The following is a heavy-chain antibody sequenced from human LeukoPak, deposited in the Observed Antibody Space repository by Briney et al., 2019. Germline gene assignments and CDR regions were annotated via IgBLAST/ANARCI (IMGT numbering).Heavy chain of an antibody. J-gene: IGHJ6*02. CDR2: IYTRGST. Sequence: SETLSLTSTVSGGSICSGSYYWSWIRQPAGKGLELIGRIYTRGSTNYNPSLVTRVTISSDTSKNQFSLKVCSVTAADTAVYYCARVMIVGPEDYYYGVDVWGQGTTVTVSS. CDR1: GGSICSGSYY. V-gene: IGHV4-61*02. CDR3: ARVMIVGPEDYYYGVDV. D-gene: IGHD1-26*01.